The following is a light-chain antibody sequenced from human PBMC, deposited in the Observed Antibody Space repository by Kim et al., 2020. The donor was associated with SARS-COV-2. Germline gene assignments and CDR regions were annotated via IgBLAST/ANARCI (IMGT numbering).Light chain of an antibody. J-gene: IGKJ2*01. CDR3: QQDNNFRYT. V-gene: IGKV3D-7*01. CDR1: QGVSSSY. Sequence: PGERVTHASRASQGVSSSYLAWYQQRPGQAPRLLIYGASTRATGIPDRFSGSGSETDFTLTISSLQPEDFAVFYCQQDNNFRYTFGQGTKLEI. CDR2: GAS.